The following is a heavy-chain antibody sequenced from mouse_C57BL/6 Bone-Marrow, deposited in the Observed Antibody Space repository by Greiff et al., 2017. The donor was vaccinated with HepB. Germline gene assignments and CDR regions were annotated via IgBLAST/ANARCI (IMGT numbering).Heavy chain of an antibody. J-gene: IGHJ2*01. CDR2: IHPNSGST. D-gene: IGHD1-1*01. CDR3: ARDYVEYYFDY. V-gene: IGHV1-64*01. CDR1: GYTFTRYW. Sequence: QVQLQQPGAELVKPGASVKLSCKASGYTFTRYWMHWVKQRPGQGLEWIGMIHPNSGSTNYNEKFKSKATLTVDKSSSTAYMQLSSLTSEDSAVYYCARDYVEYYFDYWGQGTTLTVSS.